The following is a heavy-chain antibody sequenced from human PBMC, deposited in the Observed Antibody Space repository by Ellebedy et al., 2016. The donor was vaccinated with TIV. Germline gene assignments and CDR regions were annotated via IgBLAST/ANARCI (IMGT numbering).Heavy chain of an antibody. CDR3: VCDGYRDH. Sequence: PGGSLRLSCAGSGFNFRDHAMTWFRQAPGKGLEWVGFIRSKDYGGTTEYAASVKDRFSISRDDSKTIAYLQMNSLKREDTAIYYCVCDGYRDHWGQGTLVTVSS. CDR2: IRSKDYGGTT. V-gene: IGHV3-49*03. J-gene: IGHJ4*02. D-gene: IGHD5-24*01. CDR1: GFNFRDHA.